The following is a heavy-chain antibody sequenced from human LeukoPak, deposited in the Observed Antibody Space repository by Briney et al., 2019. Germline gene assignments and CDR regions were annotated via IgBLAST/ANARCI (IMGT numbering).Heavy chain of an antibody. Sequence: GGSLRLSCAASGFTFSSYSMNWVRQAPGKGLEWVSSISSSSSYIYYADSVKGRFTISRDNAKNSPYLQMNSLRAEDTAVYYCARLQGQLPDYWGQGTLVTVSS. J-gene: IGHJ4*02. V-gene: IGHV3-21*01. D-gene: IGHD2-2*01. CDR1: GFTFSSYS. CDR3: ARLQGQLPDY. CDR2: ISSSSSYI.